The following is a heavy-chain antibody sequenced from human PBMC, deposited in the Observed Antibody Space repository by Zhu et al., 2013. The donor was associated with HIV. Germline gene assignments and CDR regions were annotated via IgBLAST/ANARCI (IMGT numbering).Heavy chain of an antibody. V-gene: IGHV1-2*02. D-gene: IGHD3-9*01. J-gene: IGHJ4*02. CDR3: ARQYRRNFDWLYEYYFDN. CDR1: DTPSPAI. Sequence: QVQLVQSGAEVKKPGASVRSPARLLDTPSPAIIYSGCARPPGHGPEWVGWINPNSGDTKYAQNFQGRVTLTRDTSENNFSLHLRSVSAADTAIYYCARQYRRNFDWLYEYYFDNWGQGILVTVSS. CDR2: INPNSGDT.